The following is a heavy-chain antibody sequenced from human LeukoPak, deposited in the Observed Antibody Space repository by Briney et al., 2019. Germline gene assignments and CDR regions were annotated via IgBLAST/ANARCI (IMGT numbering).Heavy chain of an antibody. D-gene: IGHD1-26*01. J-gene: IGHJ5*02. CDR3: ARRVGATGGVNWFDP. V-gene: IGHV1-2*06. Sequence: ASVKVSCKASGYTFTGYYMHWVRQAPGQGLEWMGRINPNSGGTNYAQKFQGRVTMTRDTSISTAYMELSGLRSDDTAVYYCARRVGATGGVNWFDPWGQGTLVTVSS. CDR1: GYTFTGYY. CDR2: INPNSGGT.